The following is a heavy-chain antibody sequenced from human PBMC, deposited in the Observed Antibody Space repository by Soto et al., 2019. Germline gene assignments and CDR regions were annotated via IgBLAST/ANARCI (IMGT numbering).Heavy chain of an antibody. V-gene: IGHV1-46*01. CDR1: GYTFTSYY. CDR3: ARRGYSYGLGDY. D-gene: IGHD5-18*01. J-gene: IGHJ4*02. CDR2: INPSGGST. Sequence: QVQLVQSGAEVKKPGASVKVSCKASGYTFTSYYMHWVRQAPGQGLEWMGIINPSGGSTSYAQKFHGRVTMTRDTSTSTVYMELSSLRSEDTAVYYCARRGYSYGLGDYWGQGTLVTVSS.